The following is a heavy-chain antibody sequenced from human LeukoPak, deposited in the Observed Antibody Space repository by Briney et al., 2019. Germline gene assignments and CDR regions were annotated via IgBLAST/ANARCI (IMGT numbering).Heavy chain of an antibody. V-gene: IGHV7-4-1*02. CDR1: GYTFTSYA. J-gene: IGHJ4*02. Sequence: GASVKVSCKASGYTFTSYAMNWVRQAPGQGLEWMGWINTNTGNPTYAQGFTGRFVFSLDTSVSTAYLQISSLKAEDTAAYYCAGDWQEGEPYYFDYWGQGTLVTVSS. CDR3: AGDWQEGEPYYFDY. D-gene: IGHD1-26*01. CDR2: INTNTGNP.